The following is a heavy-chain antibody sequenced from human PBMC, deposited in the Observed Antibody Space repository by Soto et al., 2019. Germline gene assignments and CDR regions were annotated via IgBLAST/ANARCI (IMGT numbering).Heavy chain of an antibody. CDR3: AKVGEYSSGWLNWFDP. J-gene: IGHJ5*02. Sequence: PGGSLRLSCAASGFTFSSYGTHWVRQAPGKGLEWVAVISYDGSNKYYADSVKGRFTISRDNSKNTLYLQMNSLRAEDTAVYYCAKVGEYSSGWLNWFDPWGQGTLVTVSS. CDR2: ISYDGSNK. D-gene: IGHD6-19*01. CDR1: GFTFSSYG. V-gene: IGHV3-30*18.